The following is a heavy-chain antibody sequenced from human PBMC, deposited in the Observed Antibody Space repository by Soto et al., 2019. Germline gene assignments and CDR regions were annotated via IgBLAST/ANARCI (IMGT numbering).Heavy chain of an antibody. V-gene: IGHV4-31*03. J-gene: IGHJ4*02. D-gene: IGHD3-3*01. CDR1: GGSISSGGYY. CDR2: IYYSGST. CDR3: ARVIQYDFWSGYYRRLYYFDY. Sequence: SETLSLTCTVSGGSISSGGYYWSWIRPHPGKGLEWIGYIYYSGSTYYTPSLKSRVTISVDTSKNQFSLKLSSVTAADTAVYYCARVIQYDFWSGYYRRLYYFDYWGQGTLVTVSS.